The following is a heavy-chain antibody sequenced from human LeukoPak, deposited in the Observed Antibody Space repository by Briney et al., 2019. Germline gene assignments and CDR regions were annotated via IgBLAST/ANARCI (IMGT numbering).Heavy chain of an antibody. V-gene: IGHV4-39*02. CDR1: GGSISSSSYY. J-gene: IGHJ4*02. Sequence: PSETLSLTCTVSGGSISSSSYYWGWIRQPPGKGLEWIGSIYYSGSTYYNPSLKSRVTISVDTSKNQFSLKLSSVTAADTAVYYCAREVVRSPDYWGQGTLVTVSS. CDR3: AREVVRSPDY. D-gene: IGHD3-10*01. CDR2: IYYSGST.